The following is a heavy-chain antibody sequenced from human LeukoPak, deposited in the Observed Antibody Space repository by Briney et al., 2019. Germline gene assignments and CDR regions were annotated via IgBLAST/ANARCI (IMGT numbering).Heavy chain of an antibody. V-gene: IGHV3-23*01. CDR3: ANYGSGSPTGFDY. CDR2: IIPSGHTT. CDR1: GFTFSSHG. D-gene: IGHD3-10*01. Sequence: GGSLRLSCVASGFTFSSHGMNWVRQAPGKGLEWVSGIIPSGHTTYYADSVRGRFTISRDNSKNTLYLQMNSLRAEDTAVYYCANYGSGSPTGFDYWGQGTLVTVSS. J-gene: IGHJ4*02.